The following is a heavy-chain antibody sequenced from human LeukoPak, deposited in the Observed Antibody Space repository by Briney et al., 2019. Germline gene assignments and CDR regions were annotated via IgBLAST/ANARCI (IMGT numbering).Heavy chain of an antibody. CDR2: IYYSGSP. CDR1: GGSISSSSYY. J-gene: IGHJ4*02. Sequence: PSETLSLTCTVSGGSISSSSYYWGWIRQPPGKGLEWIGSIYYSGSPYYNPSLKSRVTISVDTSKNQFSLKLSSVTAADTAVYYCARSELLFDYWGQGTLVTVSS. CDR3: ARSELLFDY. D-gene: IGHD1-7*01. V-gene: IGHV4-39*01.